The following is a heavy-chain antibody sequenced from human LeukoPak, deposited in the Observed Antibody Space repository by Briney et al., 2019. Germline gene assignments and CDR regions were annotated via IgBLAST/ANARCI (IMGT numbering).Heavy chain of an antibody. CDR1: GGSLTGYY. CDR2: VHHSGRT. CDR3: ARDDAHLGGTFFGS. J-gene: IGHJ4*02. D-gene: IGHD3-16*01. Sequence: SETLSLTCDVYGGSLTGYYWSWIRQAPGKGLEWIGEVHHSGRTLYNLSLMGRVTISVDTSKNQFSLWLNSVTAADTAVYYCARDDAHLGGTFFGSWGQGILVTVSS. V-gene: IGHV4-34*01.